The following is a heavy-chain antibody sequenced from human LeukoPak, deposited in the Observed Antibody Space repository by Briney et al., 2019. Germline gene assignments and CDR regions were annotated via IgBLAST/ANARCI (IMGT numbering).Heavy chain of an antibody. CDR1: EFTFSSYS. CDR3: AKDRGYSYGYLDY. D-gene: IGHD5-18*01. Sequence: GGSLRLSCAASEFTFSSYSMNWVRQAPGKGLEWVSSISSSGSYIYYADSVKGRFTISRDNAKKSLYLQMNSLRAEDTAVYYCAKDRGYSYGYLDYWGQGTLVTVSS. CDR2: ISSSGSYI. J-gene: IGHJ4*02. V-gene: IGHV3-21*01.